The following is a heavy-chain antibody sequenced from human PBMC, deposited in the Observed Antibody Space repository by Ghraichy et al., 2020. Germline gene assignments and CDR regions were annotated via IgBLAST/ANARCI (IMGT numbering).Heavy chain of an antibody. Sequence: SETLSLTCAVSGDSISSAYWWTWVRQYPGRGLEWFVEVFHTGDTTYNPSLKSRVIISIDTFKNHFSLKLNSMSAADTALYFCARMQKSSYYMYVWGRGNPGT. CDR2: VFHTGDT. J-gene: IGHJ6*03. CDR1: GDSISSAYW. V-gene: IGHV4/OR15-8*02. CDR3: ARMQKSSYYMYV.